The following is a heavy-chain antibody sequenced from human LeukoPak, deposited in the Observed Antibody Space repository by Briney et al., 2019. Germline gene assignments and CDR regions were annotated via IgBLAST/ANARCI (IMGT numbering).Heavy chain of an antibody. CDR3: ARAIGKQPYYYYYYMDV. V-gene: IGHV1-69*05. D-gene: IGHD5-18*01. J-gene: IGHJ6*03. CDR1: GGTFISYA. CDR2: IIPIFGTA. Sequence: SVTVSFKASGGTFISYAISWVRQAPGQGLEWMGGIIPIFGTANYAQEFQGRVTITTDESTSTAYMELSSVRSEDTAVYYCARAIGKQPYYYYYYMDVWGKGTTVTVSS.